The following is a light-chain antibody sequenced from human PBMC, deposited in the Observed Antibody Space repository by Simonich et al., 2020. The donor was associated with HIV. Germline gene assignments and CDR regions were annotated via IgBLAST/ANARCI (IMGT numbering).Light chain of an antibody. CDR1: QSVSSSY. V-gene: IGKV3-20*01. J-gene: IGKJ1*01. CDR3: QQYGSSPWT. Sequence: EIVMTQSPATLSVSPGERVTLSCRASQSVSSSYLAWYQQKPGQAPRLLIYGASSRATGIPDRFSGSGSGTDFTLTISRLEPEDFAVYYCQQYGSSPWTFGQGTKVEIK. CDR2: GAS.